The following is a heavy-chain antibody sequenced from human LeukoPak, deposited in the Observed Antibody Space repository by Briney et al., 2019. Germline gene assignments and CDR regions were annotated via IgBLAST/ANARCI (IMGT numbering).Heavy chain of an antibody. CDR1: GFTFDTYA. V-gene: IGHV3-21*01. CDR2: ISSGGTYI. CDR3: ARRALYYYMDV. Sequence: AGSLRLSCAASGFTFDTYAMTWVRQAPGKGLEWVSSISSGGTYIYYAESVRGRSTISRDNTKNFLYLQLSTLRVEDTAVYYCARRALYYYMDVWGKGTTVTVSS. J-gene: IGHJ6*03.